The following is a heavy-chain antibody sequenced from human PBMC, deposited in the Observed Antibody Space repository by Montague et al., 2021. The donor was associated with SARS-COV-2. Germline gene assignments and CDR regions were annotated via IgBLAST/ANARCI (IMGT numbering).Heavy chain of an antibody. CDR1: GGSFSGFY. CDR2: VNHSEST. D-gene: IGHD3-22*01. Sequence: SETLSLTCAASGGSFSGFYWRWVRQSPGKGLEWIGDVNHSESTNYNPSLKGRVTISVDRSKNQFSLWLRSVTAADTAVYYCARGRGLYYESSGGLYYMDVWGEGTTVTVSS. CDR3: ARGRGLYYESSGGLYYMDV. V-gene: IGHV4-34*01. J-gene: IGHJ6*03.